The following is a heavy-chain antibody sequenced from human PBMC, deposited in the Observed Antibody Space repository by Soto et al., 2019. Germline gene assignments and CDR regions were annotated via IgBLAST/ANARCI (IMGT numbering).Heavy chain of an antibody. D-gene: IGHD3-3*01. CDR1: GGSISSGGYY. CDR2: IYYSGNT. Sequence: NPSETLSLTCTVSGGSISSGGYYWSWIRQHPGKGLEWIGYIYYSGNTYYNPSLKSRVTISLDTSKNQFSLKLSSMTAADTAVYYCARGTYYDFWSGTPHAFEIWGRGTMVTVS. V-gene: IGHV4-31*03. J-gene: IGHJ3*02. CDR3: ARGTYYDFWSGTPHAFEI.